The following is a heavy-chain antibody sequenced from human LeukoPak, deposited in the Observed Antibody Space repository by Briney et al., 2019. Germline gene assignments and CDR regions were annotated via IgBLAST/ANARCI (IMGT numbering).Heavy chain of an antibody. CDR2: INSNSGFT. CDR3: ARDVRGRGSYSDY. CDR1: GFTFTDYY. Sequence: ASVKVSCRTSGFTFTDYYIHWIRRAPGQGLEWMGYINSNSGFTFYERKFLGRVAMTRDTSISTAYMELSRLTYDDTAVYYCARDVRGRGSYSDYWAQGTLVTVSS. D-gene: IGHD3-16*01. J-gene: IGHJ4*02. V-gene: IGHV1-2*02.